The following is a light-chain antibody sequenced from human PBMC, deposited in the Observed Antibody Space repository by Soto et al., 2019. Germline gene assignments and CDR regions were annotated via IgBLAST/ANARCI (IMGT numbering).Light chain of an antibody. CDR2: EVS. Sequence: QSALTQPASVSGSPGQSITISCTGTSSDVGGYKYDSWYQQHPGKAPKLMIYEVSNRPSGVSNRFSGSKSGNTASLTISGLQAEDEADYYCNSYTTSSTLVFGGGTKVTVL. CDR1: SSDVGGYKY. V-gene: IGLV2-14*01. J-gene: IGLJ3*02. CDR3: NSYTTSSTLV.